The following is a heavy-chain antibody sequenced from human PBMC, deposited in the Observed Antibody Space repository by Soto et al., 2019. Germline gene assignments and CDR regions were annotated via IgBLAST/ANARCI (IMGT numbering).Heavy chain of an antibody. Sequence: QVQLVESGGGVVQPGRSLRLSCAAFGFTFSDYAMHWVRHVPGQGLEWVAVISFDGNIKYDADSVKGRFTISRDNSKNTLFLQMDSLKGEDTAVYSCARAPRRYCTSLSCLGLYGLDVWGQGTAVTVSS. CDR2: ISFDGNIK. D-gene: IGHD2-8*01. J-gene: IGHJ6*02. V-gene: IGHV3-30-3*01. CDR3: ARAPRRYCTSLSCLGLYGLDV. CDR1: GFTFSDYA.